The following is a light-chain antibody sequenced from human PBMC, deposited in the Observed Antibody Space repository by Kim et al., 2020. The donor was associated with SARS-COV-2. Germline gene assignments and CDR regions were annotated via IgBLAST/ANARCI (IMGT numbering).Light chain of an antibody. J-gene: IGLJ1*01. V-gene: IGLV3-25*03. CDR2: KDN. CDR1: TLPEKQ. CDR3: QSADGSGTYV. Sequence: VSPGQTARITCSGDTLPEKQTYWYQQKSGQAPLLVIYKDNERPSGIPGRFSGSTSGTTVTLTISGVQAEDDADYYCQSADGSGTYVFGTGTKVTVL.